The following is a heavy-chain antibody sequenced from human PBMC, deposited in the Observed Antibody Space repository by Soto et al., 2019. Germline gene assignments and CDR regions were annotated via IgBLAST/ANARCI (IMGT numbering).Heavy chain of an antibody. J-gene: IGHJ4*02. CDR2: IYYSGRT. CDR3: ARYAGSSWFDY. Sequence: QVQLQESGPGLVKPSETLSLTCTVSSGSISTYYWSWIRQPPGKGLEWIGYIYYSGRTNYNPSLKSRVTISLDTSRHQFSLKLSSVTAADTAVYYCARYAGSSWFDYWGQGTLVTVSS. CDR1: SGSISTYY. D-gene: IGHD6-13*01. V-gene: IGHV4-59*01.